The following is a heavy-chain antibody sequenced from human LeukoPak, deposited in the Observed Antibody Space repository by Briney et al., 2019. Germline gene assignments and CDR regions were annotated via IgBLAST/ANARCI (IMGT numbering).Heavy chain of an antibody. Sequence: GGSLRLSCAASGFTFSSYAMHWVRQAPGKGLEWVAVISYDGSNKYYADSVKGRFTISRDNSKNTLYLQMNSLGAEDTAVYYCASWCCGGDCYSNWGQGTLVTVSS. CDR2: ISYDGSNK. J-gene: IGHJ4*02. D-gene: IGHD2-21*02. V-gene: IGHV3-30-3*01. CDR1: GFTFSSYA. CDR3: ASWCCGGDCYSN.